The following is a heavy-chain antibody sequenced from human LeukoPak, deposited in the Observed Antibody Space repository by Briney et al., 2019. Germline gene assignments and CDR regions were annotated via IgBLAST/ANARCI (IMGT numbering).Heavy chain of an antibody. V-gene: IGHV6-1*01. Sequence: SQTLSLTCALSGDSVSSNSAAWNWIRQSPSRGLEWLGRTYYRSKWYNDYAVSVKSRITVNPDTSKNQFSLQLNSVTPEDTAIYFCARDHDSVDTFDIWGQGTMVTVSS. J-gene: IGHJ3*02. CDR2: TYYRSKWYN. CDR1: GDSVSSNSAA. CDR3: ARDHDSVDTFDI. D-gene: IGHD2-15*01.